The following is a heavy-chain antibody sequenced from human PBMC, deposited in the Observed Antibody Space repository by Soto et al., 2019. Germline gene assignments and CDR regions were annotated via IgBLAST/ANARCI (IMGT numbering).Heavy chain of an antibody. J-gene: IGHJ4*02. Sequence: SETLSLTCTVSGGSISSGGYYWSWIRQHPGKGLEWIGYIYYSGSTYYNPSLKSRVTISVDTAKNQFSLKLSSVTAADTAVYYCARTMREYDILTGYQGGSFDYWGQGTLVTVSS. CDR3: ARTMREYDILTGYQGGSFDY. V-gene: IGHV4-31*03. D-gene: IGHD3-9*01. CDR2: IYYSGST. CDR1: GGSISSGGYY.